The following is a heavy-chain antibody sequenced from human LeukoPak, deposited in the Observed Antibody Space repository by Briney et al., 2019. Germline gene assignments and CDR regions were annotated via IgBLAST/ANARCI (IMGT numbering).Heavy chain of an antibody. J-gene: IGHJ3*02. Sequence: SLKVFCSDSAGDCIRYAIIRLGRTPGQGLEWMGGIIPISGTANYAQKFQGRVTITADESTSTGYMELSSLRSEDTAVYYCAGEAIVVVTAHAFDIWGQGTMVTVSS. CDR2: IIPISGTA. D-gene: IGHD2-21*02. V-gene: IGHV1-69*13. CDR3: AGEAIVVVTAHAFDI. CDR1: AGDCIRYA.